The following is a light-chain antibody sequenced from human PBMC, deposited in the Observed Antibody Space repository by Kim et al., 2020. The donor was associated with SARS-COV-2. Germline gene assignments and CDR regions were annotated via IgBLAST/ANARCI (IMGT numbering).Light chain of an antibody. CDR3: QQPSSFPIT. CDR2: TAS. CDR1: QGINSW. V-gene: IGKV1-12*01. J-gene: IGKJ5*01. Sequence: DIQMTQSPSSVSAFVGDRVTITCRASQGINSWLAWYQQKPGKALKLLISTASNLESGVPSRFSGSGSGTDFTLTINGLQPEDLATYDCQQPSSFPITLGQGTRLGIK.